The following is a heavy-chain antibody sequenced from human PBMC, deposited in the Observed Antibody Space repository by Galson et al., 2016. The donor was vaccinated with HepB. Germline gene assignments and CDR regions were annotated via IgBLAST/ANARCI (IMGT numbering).Heavy chain of an antibody. CDR2: IYTNGNT. CDR3: AGGFHYYNRSGWKGI. D-gene: IGHD3-22*01. Sequence: SLRLSCAASGFSVSSNHLSWVRQAPGKGPEWVSVIYTNGNTYYADSVKGRFTISRDISKNTLYLQMNSLRVDDTAVYYCAGGFHYYNRSGWKGIWGQGTMVTVSS. J-gene: IGHJ3*02. V-gene: IGHV3-53*01. CDR1: GFSVSSNH.